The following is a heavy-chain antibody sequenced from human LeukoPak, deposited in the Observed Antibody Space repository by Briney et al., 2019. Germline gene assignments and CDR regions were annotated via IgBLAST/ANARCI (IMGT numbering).Heavy chain of an antibody. CDR3: ARASDRYSSESP. V-gene: IGHV1-69*13. D-gene: IGHD5-18*01. Sequence: SVNVSCKASGGTFSSYAISWVRQAPGQGLEWMGGIIPIFGTANYAQKFQGRVTITADESTSTAYMELSSLRSEDTAVYYCARASDRYSSESPWGQGTLVTVSS. J-gene: IGHJ5*02. CDR1: GGTFSSYA. CDR2: IIPIFGTA.